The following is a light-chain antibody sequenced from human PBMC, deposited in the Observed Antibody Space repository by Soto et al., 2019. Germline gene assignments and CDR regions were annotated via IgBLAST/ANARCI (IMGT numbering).Light chain of an antibody. V-gene: IGLV2-14*03. CDR2: DVG. CDR1: SRDVGGYDY. Sequence: SVLTQPASVSGSPGQSITISCTGNSRDVGGYDYVSWYQHYPGKAPKLMIYDVGNRPSGVSNRFSGSKSGNTASLTISGLQAEDEADYYCSSYSSSNTQVFGTGTKVTVL. J-gene: IGLJ1*01. CDR3: SSYSSSNTQV.